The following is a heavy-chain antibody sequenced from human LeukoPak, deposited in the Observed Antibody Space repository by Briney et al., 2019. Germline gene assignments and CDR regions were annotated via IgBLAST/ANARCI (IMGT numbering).Heavy chain of an antibody. CDR3: ARDPNGDYIGAFDM. CDR2: TRGGGGSA. D-gene: IGHD4-17*01. Sequence: GGSLRLSCTASGFTFSAYAMMWVRQAPGKGPEWVSATRGGGGSAFYADSVKGRFTISRDNSKYTLFLQMNSLRAEDTAVYYCARDPNGDYIGAFDMRGPGTMVTVSS. V-gene: IGHV3-23*01. J-gene: IGHJ3*02. CDR1: GFTFSAYA.